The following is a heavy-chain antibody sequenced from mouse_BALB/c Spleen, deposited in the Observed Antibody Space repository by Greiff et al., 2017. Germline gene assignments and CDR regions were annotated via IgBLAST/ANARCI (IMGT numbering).Heavy chain of an antibody. J-gene: IGHJ2*01. Sequence: EVQLQQSGGGLVKPGGSLKLSCAASGFAFSSYDMSWVRQTPEKRLEWVAYISSGGGSTYYPDTVKGRFTISRDNAKNTLYLQMSSLKSEDTAMYYCARHPYGNYFDYWGQGTTLTVSS. D-gene: IGHD2-10*02. CDR3: ARHPYGNYFDY. V-gene: IGHV5-12-1*01. CDR1: GFAFSSYD. CDR2: ISSGGGST.